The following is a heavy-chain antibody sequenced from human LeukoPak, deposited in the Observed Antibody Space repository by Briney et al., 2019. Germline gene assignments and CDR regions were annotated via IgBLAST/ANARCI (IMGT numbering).Heavy chain of an antibody. V-gene: IGHV4-34*01. CDR2: INHSGST. J-gene: IGHJ5*02. Sequence: SETLSLTCAVYGGSFSGYYWSWIRQPPGKGWEWIGEINHSGSTNYNPSLKSRVTISVDTSKNQFSLKLSSVTAADTAVYYCAKSGWLYNWFDPWGQGALVTVSS. D-gene: IGHD6-19*01. CDR1: GGSFSGYY. CDR3: AKSGWLYNWFDP.